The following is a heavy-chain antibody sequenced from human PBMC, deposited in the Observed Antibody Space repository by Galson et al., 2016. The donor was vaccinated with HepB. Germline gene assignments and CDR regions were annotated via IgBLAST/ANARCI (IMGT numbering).Heavy chain of an antibody. J-gene: IGHJ3*01. V-gene: IGHV3-23*01. CDR3: AKDAIGMVIGWLDP. CDR2: ISASGVT. D-gene: IGHD3-3*01. Sequence: SLRLSCAASGFRFTKFAMTWVRQAPGKGLEWVSGISASGVTYYADSVRGRFTVSKDDSKNTVFLQMKSLRADDTALYYCAKDAIGMVIGWLDPWGQGTMVTVSS. CDR1: GFRFTKFA.